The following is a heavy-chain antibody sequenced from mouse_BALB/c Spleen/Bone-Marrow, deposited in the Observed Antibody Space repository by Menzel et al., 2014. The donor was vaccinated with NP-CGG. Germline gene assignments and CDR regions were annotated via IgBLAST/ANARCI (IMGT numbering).Heavy chain of an antibody. CDR1: GYAFTNYL. CDR3: ARRIYYAMGY. V-gene: IGHV1-54*01. Sequence: VQLVESGAELVRPGTSVKVSCKASGYAFTNYLIEWVKQRPGQGLEWIGVLNPGSGGTNYNEKFKGKATLTADKSSSTACMQLSSLTSDDSAVYFCARRIYYAMGYWGQGTTLTVSS. D-gene: IGHD2-1*01. J-gene: IGHJ2*01. CDR2: LNPGSGGT.